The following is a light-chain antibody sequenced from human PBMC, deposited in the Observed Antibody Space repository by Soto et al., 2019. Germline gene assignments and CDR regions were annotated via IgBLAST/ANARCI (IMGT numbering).Light chain of an antibody. V-gene: IGKV1-27*01. CDR2: AAS. CDR3: QKCNSAPFT. CDR1: QGIYNY. Sequence: DTQMTQSPSSLSASVGDRVTITCRASQGIYNYLALYQQKPGKVPKILIYAASSLVSGVPSRFSGSGSGTDFTLTISSLQPEDVATYYCQKCNSAPFTFGPGTKVDIK. J-gene: IGKJ3*01.